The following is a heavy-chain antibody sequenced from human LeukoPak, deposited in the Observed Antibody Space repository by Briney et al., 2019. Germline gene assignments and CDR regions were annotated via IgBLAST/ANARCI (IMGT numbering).Heavy chain of an antibody. D-gene: IGHD3-10*01. CDR3: AREVSGSYSPYFVY. CDR2: INWNGGST. Sequence: PGGSLRLSCAASGFTFDDYGMSWVRQAPGKGLEWVSGINWNGGSTGYADSVKGRFTISRYNAKNSLYLQMNSLRAEDTALYYCAREVSGSYSPYFVYWGQGTLVTVSS. J-gene: IGHJ4*02. V-gene: IGHV3-20*04. CDR1: GFTFDDYG.